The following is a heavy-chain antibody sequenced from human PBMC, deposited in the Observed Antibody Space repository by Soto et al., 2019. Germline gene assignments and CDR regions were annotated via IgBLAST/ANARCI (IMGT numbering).Heavy chain of an antibody. CDR1: GRC. V-gene: IGHV4-38-2*01. CDR2: IYQSGKT. J-gene: IGHJ4*02. D-gene: IGHD2-2*01. Sequence: GRCSIWIRKPPGKGLEWLGSIYQSGKTYYNPSLKSRLTLSMDTSKNEFSVRLRSVTAADTAVYFCARLYCSSVSCHPDYWVPRVQATVSS. CDR3: ARLYCSSVSCHPDY.